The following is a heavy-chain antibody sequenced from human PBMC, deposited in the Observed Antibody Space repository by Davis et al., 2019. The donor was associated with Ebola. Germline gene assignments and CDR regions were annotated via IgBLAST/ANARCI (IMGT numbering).Heavy chain of an antibody. V-gene: IGHV3-11*04. J-gene: IGHJ6*02. CDR1: GFTFSDYY. D-gene: IGHD6-13*01. Sequence: PGGSLRLSCAASGFTFSDYYMSWIRQAPGKGLEWVSYISSSGSTIYYADSVKGRFTISRENAKNSLYLQMNSLRAEDTAVYYCAREPIAAAGYYYYYYGMDVWGQGTTVTVSS. CDR3: AREPIAAAGYYYYYYGMDV. CDR2: ISSSGSTI.